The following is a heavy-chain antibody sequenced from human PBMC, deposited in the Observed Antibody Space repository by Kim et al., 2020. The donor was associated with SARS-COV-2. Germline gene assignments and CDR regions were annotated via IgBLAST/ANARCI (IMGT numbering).Heavy chain of an antibody. D-gene: IGHD3-22*01. V-gene: IGHV3-66*01. J-gene: IGHJ1*01. CDR3: ATVVFYYDAGYFKN. Sequence: ATAQKGRLSISRDHSKNTHYLQMNSLRAEDTAVYYCATVVFYYDAGYFKNWGQGTLVIVSS.